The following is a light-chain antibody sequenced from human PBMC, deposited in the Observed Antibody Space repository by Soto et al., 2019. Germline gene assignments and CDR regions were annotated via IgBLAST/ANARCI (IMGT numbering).Light chain of an antibody. J-gene: IGKJ2*01. V-gene: IGKV1-5*01. Sequence: DIQMTQSPSTLSASVGDRVTITRRASQSVSIWLAWYQQKPGKAPKLLIYDASSLQSGVPSRFSGSGSGTEFTLIISGLQPDDFATYYCQQYITYSPYTFGQGTKVDIK. CDR2: DAS. CDR3: QQYITYSPYT. CDR1: QSVSIW.